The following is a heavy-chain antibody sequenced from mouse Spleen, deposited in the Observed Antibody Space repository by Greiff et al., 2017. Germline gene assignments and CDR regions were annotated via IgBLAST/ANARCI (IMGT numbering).Heavy chain of an antibody. CDR3: ARHNTRHAMDY. CDR1: GFTFSSYA. J-gene: IGHJ4*01. Sequence: EVQLVESGGGLVKLGGSLKLSCAASGFTFSSYAMSWVRQTPEKRLEWVATISSGGNTYYPDSVKGRFTISRDNAKNTLYLQMSSLKSEDTAMYYCARHNTRHAMDYWGQGTSVTVSS. V-gene: IGHV5-9-3*01. CDR2: ISSGGNT.